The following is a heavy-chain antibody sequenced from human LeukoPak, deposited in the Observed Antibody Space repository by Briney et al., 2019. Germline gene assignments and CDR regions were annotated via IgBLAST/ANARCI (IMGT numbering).Heavy chain of an antibody. J-gene: IGHJ4*02. Sequence: GASVKVSCKASGYTFTGYYMHWVRQAPGQGLEWMGRINPNSGGTNYAQKFQGRVTMTRDTSISTAYMELSRLRSDDTAVYYCARARPVDNMIVDSEGFDYWGQGTLVTVSS. CDR3: ARARPVDNMIVDSEGFDY. D-gene: IGHD3-22*01. V-gene: IGHV1-2*06. CDR2: INPNSGGT. CDR1: GYTFTGYY.